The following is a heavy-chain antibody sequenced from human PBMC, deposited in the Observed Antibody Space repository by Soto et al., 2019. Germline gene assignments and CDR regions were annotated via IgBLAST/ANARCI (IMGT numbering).Heavy chain of an antibody. CDR1: GFIFRSYA. CDR3: ARVFSGSYPNLDY. V-gene: IGHV3-30*09. Sequence: GGSLRLSCLASGFIFRSYAMHWVRQAPGKGLEWVAVITYDGANGYYADSVRGRFAISRDNSKSTLFLQMNSLRPEDTAVYYCARVFSGSYPNLDYWGQGTLV. CDR2: ITYDGANG. D-gene: IGHD1-26*01. J-gene: IGHJ4*02.